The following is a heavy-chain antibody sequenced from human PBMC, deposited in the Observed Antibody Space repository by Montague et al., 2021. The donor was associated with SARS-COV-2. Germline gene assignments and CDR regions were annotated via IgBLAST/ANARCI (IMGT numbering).Heavy chain of an antibody. CDR3: ARVSSNSGFVGVFDI. CDR1: GDSTTNHY. D-gene: IGHD2/OR15-2a*01. V-gene: IGHV4-59*11. Sequence: SETLSLTCSVSGDSTTNHYWNWIRQPPGKRLEWIGYIYDRGNTKYNPSLKSPVTISVDTPKNQFSLRLSSVTAADTAVYFCARVSSNSGFVGVFDIWGQGTLVTVSS. CDR2: IYDRGNT. J-gene: IGHJ3*02.